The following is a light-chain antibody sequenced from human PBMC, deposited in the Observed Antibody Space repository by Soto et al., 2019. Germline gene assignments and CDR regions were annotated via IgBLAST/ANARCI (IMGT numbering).Light chain of an antibody. CDR2: SNN. CDR3: VAWDDSLNGYVV. V-gene: IGLV1-44*01. Sequence: VLSQPPAASGTPGQRGTIPCSRSSSNIGSNTVNWYQQLPGTAPKLVIYSNNQRPSGVPDRFSGSKSGTSASLAISGLQSEDEADYYCVAWDDSLNGYVVFGGGTKVTVL. J-gene: IGLJ2*01. CDR1: SSNIGSNT.